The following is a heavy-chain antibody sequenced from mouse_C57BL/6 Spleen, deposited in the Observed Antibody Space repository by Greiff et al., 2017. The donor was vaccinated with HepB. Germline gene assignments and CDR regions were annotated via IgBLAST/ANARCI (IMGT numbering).Heavy chain of an antibody. CDR1: GYTFTSYW. V-gene: IGHV1-52*01. CDR2: IDPSDSET. CDR3: ARGGSSYHYYAMDY. J-gene: IGHJ4*01. D-gene: IGHD1-1*01. Sequence: QVQLQQSGAELVRPGSSVKLSCKASGYTFTSYWMHWVKQRPIQGLEWIGNIDPSDSETHYNQKFKDKATLTVDKSSRTAYMQLSSLTSEDSAVYYCARGGSSYHYYAMDYWGQGTTVTVSS.